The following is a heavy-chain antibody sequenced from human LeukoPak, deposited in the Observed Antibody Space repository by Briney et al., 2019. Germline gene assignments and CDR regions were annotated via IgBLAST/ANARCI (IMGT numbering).Heavy chain of an antibody. Sequence: GGSLRLSCAASGFTFSDHYIDWVRQAPGKGLEWVGRSRDKGNSYTTAYAASVRGRFTISRDDSKNSLYLQMNSLKIEDTAVYYCARERQLERLAFGKEGSAFDYWGQGTLVTVSS. CDR1: GFTFSDHY. J-gene: IGHJ4*02. V-gene: IGHV3-72*01. D-gene: IGHD1-1*01. CDR3: ARERQLERLAFGKEGSAFDY. CDR2: SRDKGNSYTT.